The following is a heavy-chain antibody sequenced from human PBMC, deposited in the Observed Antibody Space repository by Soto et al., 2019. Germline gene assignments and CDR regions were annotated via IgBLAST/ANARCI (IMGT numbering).Heavy chain of an antibody. V-gene: IGHV1-69*13. D-gene: IGHD1-1*01. CDR3: ARDMKLERRSHYYYGMDV. CDR2: IIPIFGTA. CDR1: GGTLNSYA. Sequence: SVKVCCKAPGGTLNSYAIRWVRQAPGQGLEWMGGIIPIFGTANYAQKFQGRVTITADESTSTAYMELSSLRSEDTAVYYCARDMKLERRSHYYYGMDVWGQGTTVTVSS. J-gene: IGHJ6*02.